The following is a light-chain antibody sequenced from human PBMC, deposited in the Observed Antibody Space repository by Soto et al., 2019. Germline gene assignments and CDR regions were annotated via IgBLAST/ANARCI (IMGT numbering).Light chain of an antibody. CDR2: DAS. CDR3: QQCISDPLT. V-gene: IGKV3-20*01. Sequence: EIVLTQSPGTLSSSPGERATLTCTASQSVSSNYLAWYQRRPGQAPRLLIYDASSSATGIPDRVSGGGSGTDFTLTISRLEPEDFAVYYCQQCISDPLTFGGGTKWIS. J-gene: IGKJ4*01. CDR1: QSVSSNY.